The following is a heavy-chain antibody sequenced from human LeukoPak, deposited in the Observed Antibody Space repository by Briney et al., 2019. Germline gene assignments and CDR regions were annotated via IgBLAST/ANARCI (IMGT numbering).Heavy chain of an antibody. J-gene: IGHJ4*02. CDR1: GFTFSGSA. V-gene: IGHV3-73*01. Sequence: GGSLRLSCVASGFTFSGSAMHWVRQTSGKGLEWVGLIRSKSYSYATGYAASVTGRFTISRDDSRNTAYLQMDSLKTEDTAVYYCTPGGADFWGQGTLVTVSS. CDR2: IRSKSYSYAT. CDR3: TPGGADF.